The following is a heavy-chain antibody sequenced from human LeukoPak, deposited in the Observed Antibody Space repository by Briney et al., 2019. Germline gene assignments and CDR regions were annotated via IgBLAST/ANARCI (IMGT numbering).Heavy chain of an antibody. J-gene: IGHJ5*02. D-gene: IGHD6-13*01. V-gene: IGHV4-59*08. CDR2: IYYSGST. Sequence: SETLSLTCTVSGGSINDYYWGWIRQPPGKGLEWIGYIYYSGSTKYNPSLKSRVTISVDTSKNQFSLKLNSVTAADTAVYYCARRRAEGGSNGHYNWSDPWGQGTLVTVSS. CDR1: GGSINDYY. CDR3: ARRRAEGGSNGHYNWSDP.